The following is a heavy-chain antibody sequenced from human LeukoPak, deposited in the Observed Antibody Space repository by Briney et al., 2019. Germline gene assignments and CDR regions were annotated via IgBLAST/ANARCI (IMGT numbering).Heavy chain of an antibody. D-gene: IGHD3-16*02. J-gene: IGHJ4*02. Sequence: GGSLRLSCAASGFTFSTYEMNWVRQAPGKGLEWVAYISRSGGTIYYADSVKGRFTISRDNAKNSLYLQMNSLRAEDTAVYYCAGYQPFWYFDYWGQGTPVTVSS. CDR2: ISRSGGTI. CDR1: GFTFSTYE. CDR3: AGYQPFWYFDY. V-gene: IGHV3-48*03.